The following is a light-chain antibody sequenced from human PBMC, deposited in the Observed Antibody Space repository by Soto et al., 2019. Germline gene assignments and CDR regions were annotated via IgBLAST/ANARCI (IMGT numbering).Light chain of an antibody. Sequence: EIVLTQSPGTLSLSPGERATLSCRTSQSVSNTYLAWYQQKPGQAPRLLIYHASSRATGIPGRFSGSGSGTAFTLTISRLEPEDFAVYYCQQYGTSPPVYAFGQGTKLEI. CDR2: HAS. V-gene: IGKV3-20*01. J-gene: IGKJ2*01. CDR1: QSVSNTY. CDR3: QQYGTSPPVYA.